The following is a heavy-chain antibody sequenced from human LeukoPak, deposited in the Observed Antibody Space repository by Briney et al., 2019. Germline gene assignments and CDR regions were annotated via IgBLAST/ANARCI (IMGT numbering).Heavy chain of an antibody. CDR3: ARRYCSEGRCYPSGFDY. CDR2: IYTSGST. Sequence: PSETLSLTCTVSGGSISSYYWSWIRQPAGKGLEWIGRIYTSGSTNYNPSLKSRVTMSVDTSKNQFSLKLSSVTAADTAVYYFARRYCSEGRCYPSGFDYWGQGPVLTVSS. J-gene: IGHJ4*02. CDR1: GGSISSYY. V-gene: IGHV4-4*07. D-gene: IGHD2-15*01.